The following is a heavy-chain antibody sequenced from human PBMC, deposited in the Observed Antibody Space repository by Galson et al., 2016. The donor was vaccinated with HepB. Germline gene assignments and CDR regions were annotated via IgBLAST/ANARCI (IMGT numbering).Heavy chain of an antibody. V-gene: IGHV3-30*03. D-gene: IGHD2/OR15-2a*01. CDR1: GFSLSNSA. Sequence: SLRLSCAGSGFSLSNSAMHWVRQAPGKGLEWVAKISCDAKNVYYAESLRGRSAISRDYSKNALYLEINSLRVEDTAVYYCAADATTIVTAFDYWGQGTLVTVSS. CDR3: AADATTIVTAFDY. J-gene: IGHJ4*02. CDR2: ISCDAKNV.